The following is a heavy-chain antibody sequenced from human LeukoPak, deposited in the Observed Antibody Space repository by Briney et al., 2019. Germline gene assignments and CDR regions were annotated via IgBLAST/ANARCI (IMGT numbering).Heavy chain of an antibody. D-gene: IGHD5-18*01. CDR2: IKQDGSAK. CDR3: ARERELGYSYVNAFDI. J-gene: IGHJ3*02. V-gene: IGHV3-7*01. CDR1: GFTFSSFG. Sequence: GGSLRLSCAASGFTFSSFGMSWVRQAPGKGLEWVANIKQDGSAKYYVDSVKGRFTISRDNAKNSLYLQMNSLRAEDTAVYYCARERELGYSYVNAFDIWGQGAMVTVFS.